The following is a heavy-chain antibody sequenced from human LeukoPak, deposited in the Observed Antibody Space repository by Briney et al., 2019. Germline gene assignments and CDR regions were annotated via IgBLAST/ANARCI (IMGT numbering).Heavy chain of an antibody. V-gene: IGHV4-30-4*01. Sequence: SETLSLTCTVSGGSLSSGDYYWSWIRLPPGKGLEWIGYIYNSGSTYYNPSLKSRITISVDTSKNQFSLNLSSVTAADTAVYYCARGVGSGWYGDWGQGTLVTVSS. CDR1: GGSLSSGDYY. CDR2: IYNSGST. CDR3: ARGVGSGWYGD. J-gene: IGHJ4*02. D-gene: IGHD6-13*01.